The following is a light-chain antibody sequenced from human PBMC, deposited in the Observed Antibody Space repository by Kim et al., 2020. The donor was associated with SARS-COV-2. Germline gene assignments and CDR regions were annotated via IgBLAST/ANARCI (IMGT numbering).Light chain of an antibody. V-gene: IGKV1-5*01. CDR3: QQYDAH. CDR1: QSIDRW. CDR2: AAS. Sequence: PLSASVGYRVTITCRASQSIDRWLAWYQQKPGKAPKLLISAASTLESGVPSRFSGSRSGTEFTLTISSLQPYDSATYYCQQYDAHFGGGTKVDIK. J-gene: IGKJ4*01.